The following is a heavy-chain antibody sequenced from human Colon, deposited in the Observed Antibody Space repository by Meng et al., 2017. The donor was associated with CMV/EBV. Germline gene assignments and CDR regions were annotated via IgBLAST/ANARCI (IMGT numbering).Heavy chain of an antibody. V-gene: IGHV4-34*01. CDR3: ATGSSQAWELLHY. CDR2: IYHSQL. D-gene: IGHD1-26*01. J-gene: IGHJ4*02. Sequence: QVQLHQWGSGLLKLSETLSLTCTVYGGAFSNYFWTWIRQPPGKGLEWIGEIYHSQLNYNPSLKSRVTISRDTSKNQFSLKLSSVTAADTAVYYCATGSSQAWELLHYWGQGTLVTVSS. CDR1: GGAFSNYF.